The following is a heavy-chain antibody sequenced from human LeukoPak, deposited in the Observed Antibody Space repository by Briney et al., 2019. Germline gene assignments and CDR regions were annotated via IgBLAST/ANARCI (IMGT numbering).Heavy chain of an antibody. Sequence: PGGSLRLSCAASGFIFSSYSMNWVRQAPGKGLEWVSYISSSGNIIYYAYSVKGRFTISRDNAKNSLYLLMSSLRDEDTAVYYCARGPDYGDYVGNWFDPWGQGTLVTVSS. J-gene: IGHJ5*02. CDR2: ISSSGNII. V-gene: IGHV3-48*02. CDR1: GFIFSSYS. D-gene: IGHD4-17*01. CDR3: ARGPDYGDYVGNWFDP.